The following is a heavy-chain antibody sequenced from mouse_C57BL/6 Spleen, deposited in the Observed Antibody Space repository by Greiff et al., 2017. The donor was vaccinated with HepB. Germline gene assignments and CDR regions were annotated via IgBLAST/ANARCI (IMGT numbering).Heavy chain of an antibody. D-gene: IGHD6-2*01. V-gene: IGHV1-22*01. J-gene: IGHJ2*01. CDR2: INPNNGGT. CDR1: GYTFTDYN. CDR3: ARGRSLPGGVGDY. Sequence: VQLQQSGPELVKPGASVKMSCKASGYTFTDYNMHWVKQSHGKSLEWIGYINPNNGGTSYNQKFKGKATLTVNKSSSTAYMELRSLTSEDSAVYYCARGRSLPGGVGDYWGQGTTLTVSS.